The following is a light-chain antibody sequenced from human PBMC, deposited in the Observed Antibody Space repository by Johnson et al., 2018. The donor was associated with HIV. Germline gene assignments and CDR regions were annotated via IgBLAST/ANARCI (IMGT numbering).Light chain of an antibody. CDR2: ENN. CDR3: GTWGSSLSVFYV. CDR1: SSNIGNNY. V-gene: IGLV1-51*02. Sequence: QLVLTQPPSVSAAPGQKVTISCSGSSSNIGNNYVSWYQQLPGTAPKLLIYENNKRPSGIPDRFSGSKSGTSATLGITGLQTGDEADYYCGTWGSSLSVFYVFGTGTKVTAL. J-gene: IGLJ1*01.